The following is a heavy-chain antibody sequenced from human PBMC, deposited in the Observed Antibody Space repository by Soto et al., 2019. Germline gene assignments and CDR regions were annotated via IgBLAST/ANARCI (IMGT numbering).Heavy chain of an antibody. D-gene: IGHD3-10*01. CDR1: GFTFTTYA. Sequence: EVQLLESGGGLIQPGGSLRLSCAASGFTFTTYAMRWVRQAPGKGLEWVSAISASGDITYYADSVKGRFTISRDSSKNTLYLQMNGLRAEDTAIYYCAKDSNFIPGGSNHWGQGTLVTVSS. V-gene: IGHV3-23*01. CDR2: ISASGDIT. J-gene: IGHJ5*02. CDR3: AKDSNFIPGGSNH.